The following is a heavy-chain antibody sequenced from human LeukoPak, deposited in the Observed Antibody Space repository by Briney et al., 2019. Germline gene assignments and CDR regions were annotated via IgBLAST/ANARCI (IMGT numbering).Heavy chain of an antibody. CDR3: AKDLHEQQLVSPIYFDY. Sequence: PGRSLRLSCAASGFTFSSYGMHWVRQAPGKGLEWVAVISYDGSNKYYADSVKGRFTISRDNSKNTLYLQMNSLRAEDTAVYYCAKDLHEQQLVSPIYFDYWGQGTLVTVSS. CDR2: ISYDGSNK. J-gene: IGHJ4*02. D-gene: IGHD6-13*01. CDR1: GFTFSSYG. V-gene: IGHV3-30*18.